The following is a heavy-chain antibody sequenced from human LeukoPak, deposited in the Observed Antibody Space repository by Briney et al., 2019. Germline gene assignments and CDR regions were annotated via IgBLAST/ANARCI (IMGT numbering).Heavy chain of an antibody. V-gene: IGHV4-61*02. CDR2: IYTSGST. D-gene: IGHD3-10*01. J-gene: IGHJ4*02. CDR1: GGSISSGSYY. CDR3: ARGDYYGSGSSPRHDY. Sequence: PSQTLSLTCTVSGGSISSGSYYWSWIRQPPGKGLEWIGRIYTSGSTNYNPSLKSRVTISVDTSKNQFSLKLSSVTAADTAVYYCARGDYYGSGSSPRHDYWGQGTLVTVSS.